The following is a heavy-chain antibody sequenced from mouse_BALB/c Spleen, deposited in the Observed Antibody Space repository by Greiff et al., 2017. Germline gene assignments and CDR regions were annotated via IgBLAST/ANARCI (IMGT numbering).Heavy chain of an antibody. CDR2: ISNLAYSI. CDR1: GFTFSDYG. CDR3: ARDRGVWTLDY. D-gene: IGHD2-10*02. Sequence: EVKLQESGGGLVQPGGSRKLSCAASGFTFSDYGMAWVRQAPGKGPEWVAFISNLAYSIYYADTVTGRFTISRENAKNTLYLEMSSLRSEDTAMYYCARDRGVWTLDYWGQGTTLTVSS. J-gene: IGHJ2*01. V-gene: IGHV5-15*02.